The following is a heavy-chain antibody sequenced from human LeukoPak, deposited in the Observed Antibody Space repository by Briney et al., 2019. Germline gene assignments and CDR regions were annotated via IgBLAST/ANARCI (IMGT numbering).Heavy chain of an antibody. V-gene: IGHV3-23*01. J-gene: IGHJ4*02. Sequence: GGSLRLSCAASGFTFDSYAMSWVRLAPGKGLEGVSSISAGGDRTYFADSVKGRFTISRDNSKNTLYLQMNSLRAEDTAVYYCAKDGLYDSSGYYYPLGYWGQGTLVTVSS. D-gene: IGHD3-22*01. CDR2: ISAGGDRT. CDR3: AKDGLYDSSGYYYPLGY. CDR1: GFTFDSYA.